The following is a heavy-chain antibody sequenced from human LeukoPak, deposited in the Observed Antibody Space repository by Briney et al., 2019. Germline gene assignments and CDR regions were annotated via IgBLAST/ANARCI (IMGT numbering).Heavy chain of an antibody. CDR2: ISGSGGST. D-gene: IGHD3-22*01. CDR1: GFTFSSYA. Sequence: GGSLRLSCAASGFTFSSYAMSWVRQAPGKGLEWVSAISGSGGSTYYADSVKGRFTISRDNSKNTLYLQMNSLRAEDTAVYYCVKVDYYDSSGYTYLWYYYGMDVWGQGTTVTVSS. J-gene: IGHJ6*02. V-gene: IGHV3-23*01. CDR3: VKVDYYDSSGYTYLWYYYGMDV.